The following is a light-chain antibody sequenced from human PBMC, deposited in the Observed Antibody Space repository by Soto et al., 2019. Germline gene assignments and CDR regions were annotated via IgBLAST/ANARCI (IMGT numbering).Light chain of an antibody. CDR3: QQYNSYPIT. J-gene: IGKJ5*01. CDR1: QSISSW. V-gene: IGKV1-5*01. Sequence: VQMAQSPSTPSASVGDRVTNTFRASQSISSWLAWYQQKPGKAPKLLIYDASSLESGVPSRFSGSGSGTEFTLTISSLQPDDFATYYCQQYNSYPITFGQGTRLEIK. CDR2: DAS.